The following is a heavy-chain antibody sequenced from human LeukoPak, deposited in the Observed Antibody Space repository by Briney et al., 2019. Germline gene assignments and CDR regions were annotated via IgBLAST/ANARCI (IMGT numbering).Heavy chain of an antibody. Sequence: PSETLSLTCAVYGGSFSNYYWSWIRQPPGKGLEWIGEINGSGRTNCNPSLMSRVTISVDTSKNQFSLRLNSVTATDTAVYYCARRWNYGRNYYIDVWGKGATVSVSS. CDR3: ARRWNYGRNYYIDV. J-gene: IGHJ6*03. CDR2: INGSGRT. CDR1: GGSFSNYY. D-gene: IGHD1-7*01. V-gene: IGHV4-34*01.